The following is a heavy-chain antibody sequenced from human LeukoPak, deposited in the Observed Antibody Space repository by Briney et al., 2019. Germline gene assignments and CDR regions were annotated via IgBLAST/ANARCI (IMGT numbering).Heavy chain of an antibody. J-gene: IGHJ4*02. CDR2: FDPEDGET. Sequence: ASVKVSCKVSGYTLTELSMHWVRQAPGKGLEWMGGFDPEDGETIYAQKFQGRVTMTEDTSTDTAYMELSSLRSEDTAAYYCASSVSMVRGVAIDYWGQGTLVTVSS. V-gene: IGHV1-24*01. D-gene: IGHD3-10*01. CDR1: GYTLTELS. CDR3: ASSVSMVRGVAIDY.